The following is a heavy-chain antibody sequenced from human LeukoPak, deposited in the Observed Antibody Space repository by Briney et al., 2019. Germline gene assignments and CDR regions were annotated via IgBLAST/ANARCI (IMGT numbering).Heavy chain of an antibody. CDR2: ISSSSSYI. CDR1: GFTFSSYS. V-gene: IGHV3-21*01. CDR3: ARDPVSYYIFWSGSFNS. Sequence: GGSLRLSCAASGFTFSSYSMNWVRQAPGKGLEWVSSISSSSSYIYYADSVKGRFTISRDNAKNSLYLQMNSLRAEDTAVYYWARDPVSYYIFWSGSFNSWARGTLVTVPS. J-gene: IGHJ4*02. D-gene: IGHD3-3*01.